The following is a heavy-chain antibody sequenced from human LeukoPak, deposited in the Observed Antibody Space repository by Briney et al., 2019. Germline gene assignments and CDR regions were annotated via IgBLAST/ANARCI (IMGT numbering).Heavy chain of an antibody. CDR2: MNSNSGNT. V-gene: IGHV1-8*01. J-gene: IGHJ5*02. CDR1: GYTFTSYD. CDR3: ARARVAGNNWFDP. Sequence: ASVKVSCKASGYTFTSYDINWVRQATGQGLEWMGWMNSNSGNTGYAQKFQGRVTMTRNTSISTAYMELSSLRSEDTAVYYCARARVAGNNWFDPWGQGTLVTVSS. D-gene: IGHD6-19*01.